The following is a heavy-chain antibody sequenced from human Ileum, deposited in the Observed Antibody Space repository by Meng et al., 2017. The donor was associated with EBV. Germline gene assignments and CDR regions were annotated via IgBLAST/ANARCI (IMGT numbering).Heavy chain of an antibody. V-gene: IGHV4-4*02. J-gene: IGHJ4*02. Sequence: VQTQEAGPGPVKPSQTRSLPCAVSGGSLSRSEWWSWVRQPPGKGLEWIGETSHSGSTNYSPSLKSRVTISLDKSKNQLSLKLNSVTAADTAVYYCASSDYYRSDYWGQGTLVTVSS. D-gene: IGHD3-22*01. CDR1: GGSLSRSEW. CDR2: TSHSGST. CDR3: ASSDYYRSDY.